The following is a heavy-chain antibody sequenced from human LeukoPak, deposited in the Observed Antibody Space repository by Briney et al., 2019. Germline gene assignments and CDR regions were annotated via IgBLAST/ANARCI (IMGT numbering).Heavy chain of an antibody. CDR3: ARDLGYSGSYYYYYGMDV. CDR2: IYYSGST. D-gene: IGHD1-26*01. Sequence: PSETLSLTCTVSGGSISSGGYYWSWIRQHPEKGLELIGYIYYSGSTNYNPSLKSRVTISVDTSKNQFSLKLSSVTAADTAVYYCARDLGYSGSYYYYYGMDVWGQGTTVTVSS. J-gene: IGHJ6*02. CDR1: GGSISSGGYY. V-gene: IGHV4-61*08.